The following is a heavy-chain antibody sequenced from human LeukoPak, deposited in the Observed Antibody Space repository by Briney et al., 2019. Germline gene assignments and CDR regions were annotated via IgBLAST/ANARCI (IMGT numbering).Heavy chain of an antibody. J-gene: IGHJ4*02. CDR2: ISWNSGSI. CDR1: GFTFDDYA. CDR3: AKDIDSGFSGTPCYFDY. Sequence: GGSLRLSCAASGFTFDDYAMHWVRQAPGKGLEWVSGISWNSGSIGYADSVKGRFTISRDNAKNSLYLQVNSLRAEDMALYYCAKDIDSGFSGTPCYFDYWGQGTLVTVSS. D-gene: IGHD2/OR15-2a*01. V-gene: IGHV3-9*03.